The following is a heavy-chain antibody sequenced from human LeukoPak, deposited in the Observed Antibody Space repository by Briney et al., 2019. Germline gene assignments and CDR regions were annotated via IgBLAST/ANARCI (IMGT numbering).Heavy chain of an antibody. Sequence: PGGSLRLSCAASGFTFSSYEMNWVRQAPGKGLEWVSYISSSGSTIYYADSVKGRFTISRDNAKNSLYLQMNSLRAEDTAVYYCATTWIQLGWYFDLWGRGTLVTVSS. CDR1: GFTFSSYE. D-gene: IGHD5-18*01. CDR3: ATTWIQLGWYFDL. V-gene: IGHV3-48*03. CDR2: ISSSGSTI. J-gene: IGHJ2*01.